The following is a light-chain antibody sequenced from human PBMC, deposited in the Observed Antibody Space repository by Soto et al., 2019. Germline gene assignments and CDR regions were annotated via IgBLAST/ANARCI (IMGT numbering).Light chain of an antibody. CDR3: QQRSKWPPVT. CDR1: QSVSSY. J-gene: IGKJ4*01. Sequence: EIVLTQSPATLSLSPRERATLSCRASQSVSSYLAWYQQKPGQAPRLLIYDASNRATGIPARFSGSGSETDYTLTISSIEPEDFAIYYCQQRSKWPPVTFGGGTNVEIK. V-gene: IGKV3-11*01. CDR2: DAS.